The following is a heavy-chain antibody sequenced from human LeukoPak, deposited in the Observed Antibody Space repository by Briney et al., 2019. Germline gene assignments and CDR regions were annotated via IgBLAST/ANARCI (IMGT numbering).Heavy chain of an antibody. Sequence: SETLSLTCAVSGYSISSGYYWGWIRQPPGKGLEWIGSIYHSGSTYYNPSLKSRVTISVGTSKNQFSLKLSSVTAADTAVYYCARTNSAYYYMDVWGKGTTVTVSS. J-gene: IGHJ6*03. D-gene: IGHD2/OR15-2a*01. CDR2: IYHSGST. CDR3: ARTNSAYYYMDV. CDR1: GYSISSGYY. V-gene: IGHV4-38-2*01.